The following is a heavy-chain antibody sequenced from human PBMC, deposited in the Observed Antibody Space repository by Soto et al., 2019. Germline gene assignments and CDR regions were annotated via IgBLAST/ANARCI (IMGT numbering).Heavy chain of an antibody. Sequence: ASVKVSCKASGYTFTRDGISWVPQAPGQGLEWMGWISAYNGNTNYAQKLQGRVTMTTDTSTSTAYMELRSLRSDDPAVYYCARVQQLAWFDPWGQGTPVTVS. D-gene: IGHD6-13*01. J-gene: IGHJ5*02. V-gene: IGHV1-18*04. CDR2: ISAYNGNT. CDR1: GYTFTRDG. CDR3: ARVQQLAWFDP.